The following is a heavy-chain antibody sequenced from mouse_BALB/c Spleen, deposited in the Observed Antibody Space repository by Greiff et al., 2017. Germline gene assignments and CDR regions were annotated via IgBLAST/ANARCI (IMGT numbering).Heavy chain of an antibody. V-gene: IGHV3-2*02. D-gene: IGHD1-1*01. CDR1: GYSITSDYA. CDR3: ARGGSSPYFDY. Sequence: EVQLQESGPGLVKPSQSLSLTCTVTGYSITSDYAWNWIRQFPGNKLEWMGYISYSGSTSYNPSLKSRISITRDTSKNQFFLQLNSVTTEDTATYYCARGGSSPYFDYWGQGTTLTVSS. J-gene: IGHJ2*01. CDR2: ISYSGST.